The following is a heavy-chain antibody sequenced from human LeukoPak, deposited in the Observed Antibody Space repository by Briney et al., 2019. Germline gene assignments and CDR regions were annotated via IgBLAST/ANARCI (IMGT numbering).Heavy chain of an antibody. Sequence: PSETLSLTCTVSGDSISSSSYYWGWIRQPPGKGLEWIGNIYYTGKTYYNMSLKSRVTISVDTSKNQFSLKLSSVTAADTAVYYCARFRVAGTRFFDYWGQGTLVTVSS. CDR2: IYYTGKT. CDR1: GDSISSSSYY. V-gene: IGHV4-39*07. CDR3: ARFRVAGTRFFDY. D-gene: IGHD6-19*01. J-gene: IGHJ4*02.